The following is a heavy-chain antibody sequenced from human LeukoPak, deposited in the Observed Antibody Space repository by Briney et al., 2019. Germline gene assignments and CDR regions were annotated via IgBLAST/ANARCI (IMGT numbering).Heavy chain of an antibody. CDR3: ARRQGCSSTSCPPDY. V-gene: IGHV5-51*01. Sequence: GESLKISCRGSGYSFTTYWIGLVRQMPGKGLEWMGIIYPGDSDTRYSPSFQGQVAMSADKSINTAYLQWSSLKASDTAIYYCARRQGCSSTSCPPDYWGQGTLVTVPS. D-gene: IGHD2-2*01. CDR2: IYPGDSDT. J-gene: IGHJ4*02. CDR1: GYSFTTYW.